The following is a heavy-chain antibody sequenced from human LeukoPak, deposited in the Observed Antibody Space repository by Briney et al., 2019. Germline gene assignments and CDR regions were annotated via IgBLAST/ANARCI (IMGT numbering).Heavy chain of an antibody. Sequence: PSETLSLTCTVSGGSISSYYWSWIRQPPGKGLEWIGYIYYSGSTNYNPSLKSRVTISVDTSKNQFSLKLSSATAADTAVYYCARLPHSGSFDYWGQGTLVTVSS. V-gene: IGHV4-59*08. CDR2: IYYSGST. J-gene: IGHJ4*02. CDR1: GGSISSYY. D-gene: IGHD1-26*01. CDR3: ARLPHSGSFDY.